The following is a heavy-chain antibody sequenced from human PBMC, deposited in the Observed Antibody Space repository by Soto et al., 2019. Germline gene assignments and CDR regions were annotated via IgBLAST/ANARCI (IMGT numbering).Heavy chain of an antibody. D-gene: IGHD6-19*01. CDR3: ARDPGSSGWYGYYYGMDV. V-gene: IGHV3-74*01. CDR2: INSDGSST. J-gene: IGHJ6*02. CDR1: GFTFSSYW. Sequence: GGSLRLSCAASGFTFSSYWMHWVRQAPGKGLVWVSRINSDGSSTSYADSVKGRFTISRDNAKNALYLQMNSLKAEDTAVYYCARDPGSSGWYGYYYGMDVWGQGTTVTVSS.